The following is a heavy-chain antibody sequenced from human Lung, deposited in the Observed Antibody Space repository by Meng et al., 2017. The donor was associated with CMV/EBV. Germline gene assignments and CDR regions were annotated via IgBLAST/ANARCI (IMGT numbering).Heavy chain of an antibody. Sequence: ESLKISCAASGFTFSNAWMSWVRQAPGKGLEWVGRIKRNTDGGTRDHAAPMRGRFTISRDDSKNTLYLQMNSLTTEDTAVYYCTTAGANYEPDYWGKGTXVTVSS. J-gene: IGHJ4*02. CDR3: TTAGANYEPDY. D-gene: IGHD3-22*01. CDR1: GFTFSNAW. V-gene: IGHV3-15*01. CDR2: IKRNTDGGTR.